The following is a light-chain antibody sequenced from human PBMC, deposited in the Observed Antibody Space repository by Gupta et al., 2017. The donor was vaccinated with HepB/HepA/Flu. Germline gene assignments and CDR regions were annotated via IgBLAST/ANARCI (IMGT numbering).Light chain of an antibody. CDR1: QIVTSTN. CDR3: QHEGHSPCI. V-gene: IGKV3-20*01. CDR2: GAS. J-gene: IGKJ2*02. Sequence: EIVLTQSPGTLSLSLGERATLSCRASQIVTSTNLAWYQQKAGQAPRLLIYGASSRATGIPERFSGSGSGTDFTLSISRLEPEDFAVYYCQHEGHSPCIFGQGTKLDIK.